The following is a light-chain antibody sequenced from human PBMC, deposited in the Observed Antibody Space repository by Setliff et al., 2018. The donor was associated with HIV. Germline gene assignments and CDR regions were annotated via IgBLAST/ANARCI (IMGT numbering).Light chain of an antibody. CDR2: EVS. CDR3: TSYSSRSTPYV. V-gene: IGLV2-14*02. CDR1: SSNVGSYNL. Sequence: QSVLAQPASVSGSPGQSITISCTGTSSNVGSYNLVSWYQHHPGKAPKLMIYEVSNRPSGVSNRFSGSKSGNTASLPISGLQAEDEADYYCTSYSSRSTPYVVGTGTKVTV. J-gene: IGLJ1*01.